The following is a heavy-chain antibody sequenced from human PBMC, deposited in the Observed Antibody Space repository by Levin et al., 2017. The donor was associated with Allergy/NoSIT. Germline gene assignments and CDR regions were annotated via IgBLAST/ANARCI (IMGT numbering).Heavy chain of an antibody. V-gene: IGHV4-59*01. Sequence: SETLSLNCSVSGAFISAFYWSWIRQAPGKGLEWIGFIAYGGSTKYSPSLRGRVTTSGDTSRNQFSLNLTSVTAADPAVYYCARGRYSSGGFDYWGQGALVTVSS. CDR1: GAFISAFY. CDR3: ARGRYSSGGFDY. J-gene: IGHJ4*02. D-gene: IGHD6-19*01. CDR2: IAYGGST.